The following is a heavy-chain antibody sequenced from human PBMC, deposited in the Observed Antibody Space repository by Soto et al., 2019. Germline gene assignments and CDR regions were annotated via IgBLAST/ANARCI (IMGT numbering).Heavy chain of an antibody. CDR3: VPYIPAAATSYFHP. D-gene: IGHD2-2*01. V-gene: IGHV3-23*01. Sequence: PGGSLRLSCAASGFTFSSYAMSWVRQAPGKGLEWVSAVGTGGTAYYADSVKGRFTISRDNSKNTLYLQMNSLRAEDTAVYYCVPYIPAAATSYFHPRGQGNVLTVSS. CDR1: GFTFSSYA. CDR2: VGTGGTA. J-gene: IGHJ1*01.